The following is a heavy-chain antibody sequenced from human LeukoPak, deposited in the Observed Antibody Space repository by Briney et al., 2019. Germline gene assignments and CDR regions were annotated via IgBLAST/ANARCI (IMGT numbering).Heavy chain of an antibody. CDR2: IGATGANT. Sequence: GGSLRLSCVASGFTFTNSAMQWVRQAPGKGLEWVSTIGATGANTYYADSVRGRFTISRDNSRNPVSLQMNSLRVEDAAVYYCARRPNWGFSDFWGPGTLVTVSP. D-gene: IGHD7-27*01. V-gene: IGHV3-23*01. CDR1: GFTFTNSA. CDR3: ARRPNWGFSDF. J-gene: IGHJ4*02.